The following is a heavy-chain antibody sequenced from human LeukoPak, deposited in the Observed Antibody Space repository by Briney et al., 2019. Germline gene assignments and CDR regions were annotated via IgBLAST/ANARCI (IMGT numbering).Heavy chain of an antibody. CDR3: ARAMTGTYYYYYGMDV. Sequence: PSETLSLTCTVSGSSISSYYWSWIRQPPGKGLEWIGYIYYSGSTNYNPSLESRVAISVDTSKNQFSLNLSSVTAADTAVYYCARAMTGTYYYYYGMDVWGQGTTVTVSS. CDR1: GSSISSYY. D-gene: IGHD1-1*01. CDR2: IYYSGST. J-gene: IGHJ6*02. V-gene: IGHV4-59*01.